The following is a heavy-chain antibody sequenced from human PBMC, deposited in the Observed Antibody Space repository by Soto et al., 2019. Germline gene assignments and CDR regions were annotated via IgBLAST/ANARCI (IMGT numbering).Heavy chain of an antibody. J-gene: IGHJ4*02. CDR1: GFTFSSYA. V-gene: IGHV3-23*01. CDR3: AKAPPLYPYCTNGVCYFDY. CDR2: ISGSGGST. D-gene: IGHD2-8*01. Sequence: GGSLRLSCAASGFTFSSYAMSWVRQAPGKGLEWVSAISGSGGSTYYADSVKGRFTISRDNSKNTLYLQMNSLRAEDTAVYYCAKAPPLYPYCTNGVCYFDYWGQGTLVTVSS.